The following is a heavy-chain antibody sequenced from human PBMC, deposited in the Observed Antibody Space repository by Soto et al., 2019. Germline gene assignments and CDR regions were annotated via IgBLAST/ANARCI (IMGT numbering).Heavy chain of an antibody. D-gene: IGHD2-2*01. V-gene: IGHV4-34*01. CDR3: ALAPAAHILH. CDR1: GGSLSAYY. J-gene: IGHJ1*01. CDR2: INPSGTT. Sequence: PSEILSLTCAVYGGSLSAYYWSWIRQPPGKGLEWIGEINPSGTTNYNPSLKSRVTISVDTSKNQFSLKLSSVTAADTAVYHCALAPAAHILHWGQGTLVTVSS.